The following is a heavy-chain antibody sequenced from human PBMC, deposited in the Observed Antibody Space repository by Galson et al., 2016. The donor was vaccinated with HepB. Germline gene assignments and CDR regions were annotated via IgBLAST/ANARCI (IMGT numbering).Heavy chain of an antibody. V-gene: IGHV3-21*01. CDR2: ISSRSTYI. Sequence: SLRLSCAASGFTFSTYNMNWVRQAPGKGLEWVSSISSRSTYIYYADSVQGRFTISRDNSKNTLYLQMNSLRAEDTAVYYCARNSGRVRRSSQLGFDYWGQGTLVTVSS. CDR1: GFTFSTYN. D-gene: IGHD6-13*01. J-gene: IGHJ4*02. CDR3: ARNSGRVRRSSQLGFDY.